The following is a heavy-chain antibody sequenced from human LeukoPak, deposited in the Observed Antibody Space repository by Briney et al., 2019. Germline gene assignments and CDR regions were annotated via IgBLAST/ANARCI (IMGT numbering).Heavy chain of an antibody. CDR1: GYTFTSYY. D-gene: IGHD3-10*01. Sequence: ASVKVSCKASGYTFTSYYMHWVRQAPGQGLEWMGIINPSGGSTSYAQKFQGRVTMTRDTSTSTVYMELSSLRSEDTAVYYCARDNYYGSGSYREYYFDYWGQGTLVTVSS. CDR2: INPSGGST. CDR3: ARDNYYGSGSYREYYFDY. J-gene: IGHJ4*02. V-gene: IGHV1-46*01.